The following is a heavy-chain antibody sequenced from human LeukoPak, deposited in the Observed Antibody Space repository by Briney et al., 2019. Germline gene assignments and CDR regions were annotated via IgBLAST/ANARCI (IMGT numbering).Heavy chain of an antibody. Sequence: GSSMKVSCKASGGTFSSYAISWVRQAPGQGLEWMGRIIPILGIANYAQKFQGRVTITADKSTSTAYMELSSLRSEDTAVYYCAREGHCSSTSCYPLDYWGQGTLVTVSS. CDR2: IIPILGIA. J-gene: IGHJ4*02. D-gene: IGHD2-2*01. CDR1: GGTFSSYA. CDR3: AREGHCSSTSCYPLDY. V-gene: IGHV1-69*04.